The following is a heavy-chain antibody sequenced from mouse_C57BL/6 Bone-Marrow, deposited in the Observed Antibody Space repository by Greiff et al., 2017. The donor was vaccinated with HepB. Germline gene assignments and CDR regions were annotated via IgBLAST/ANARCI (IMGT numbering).Heavy chain of an antibody. CDR2: FYPGSGSI. CDR3: ARHEVDGDAMDY. J-gene: IGHJ4*01. V-gene: IGHV1-62-2*01. D-gene: IGHD2-3*01. Sequence: VKLMESGAELVKPGASVKLSCKASGYTFTEYTIHWVKQRSGQGLEWIGWFYPGSGSIKYNEKFKDKATLTADKSSSTVYMELSRLTSEDSAVYFCARHEVDGDAMDYWGQGTSVTVSS. CDR1: GYTFTEYT.